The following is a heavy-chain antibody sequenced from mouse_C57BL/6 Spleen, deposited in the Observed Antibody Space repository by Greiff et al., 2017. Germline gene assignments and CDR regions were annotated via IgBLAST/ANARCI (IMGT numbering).Heavy chain of an antibody. D-gene: IGHD2-4*01. V-gene: IGHV1-74*01. J-gene: IGHJ3*01. CDR3: ALIYYEYDGFAY. CDR2: IHPSDSDT. Sequence: QVQLQQSGAELVKPGASVKVSCKASGYTFTSYWMHWVKQRHGKGLEWIGRIHPSDSDTNYNQKFKGKATLTVDKSSSTAYMQLSSLTSDDSAVYYCALIYYEYDGFAYWGQGTLGTDAA. CDR1: GYTFTSYW.